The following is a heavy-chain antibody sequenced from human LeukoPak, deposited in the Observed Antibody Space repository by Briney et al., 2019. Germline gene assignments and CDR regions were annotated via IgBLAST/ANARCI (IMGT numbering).Heavy chain of an antibody. CDR3: ARWSGSYRPLYFFDY. D-gene: IGHD1-26*01. Sequence: SETLSLTCSVSGGSFSNYYWSWIRQPAGKGLEWIGRIYTSGSTNYNPFFKSRVTMSLDTSQKEVSLTLTSMTAADTAVYFCARWSGSYRPLYFFDYWGQGTLVTVSS. CDR2: IYTSGST. J-gene: IGHJ4*02. V-gene: IGHV4-4*07. CDR1: GGSFSNYY.